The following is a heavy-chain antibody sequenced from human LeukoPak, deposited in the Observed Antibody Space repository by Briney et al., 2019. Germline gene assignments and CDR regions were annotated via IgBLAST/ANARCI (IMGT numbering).Heavy chain of an antibody. Sequence: ASVKVSCKASGYIFTGYYMHWVRQAPGQGLEWMGWINPNSGDTNYAQKFQGRVTMTRDTSISTAYMELSRLRSDDTAVYYCARDMVEVWSGYLDYWGQGTLVTVSS. CDR2: INPNSGDT. D-gene: IGHD3-3*01. CDR3: ARDMVEVWSGYLDY. V-gene: IGHV1-2*02. J-gene: IGHJ4*02. CDR1: GYIFTGYY.